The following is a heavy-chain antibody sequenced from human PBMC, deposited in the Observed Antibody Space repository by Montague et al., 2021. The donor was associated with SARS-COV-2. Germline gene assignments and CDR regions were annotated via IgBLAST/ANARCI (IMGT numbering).Heavy chain of an antibody. CDR1: GDSVSSNIAT. J-gene: IGHJ4*02. CDR2: TYYRSKWYN. D-gene: IGHD2-2*01. Sequence: YAISGDSVSSNIATWNWIRQSPSRGLEWLGRTYYRSKWYNDYAESVKSRITIDPDTSKHQSSLHLNSVTPEDTAVYYCARIPVGSKYYFDFWGQGTLVTVSS. CDR3: ARIPVGSKYYFDF. V-gene: IGHV6-1*01.